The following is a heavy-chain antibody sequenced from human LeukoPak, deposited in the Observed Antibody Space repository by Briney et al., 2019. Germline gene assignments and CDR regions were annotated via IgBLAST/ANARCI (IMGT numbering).Heavy chain of an antibody. CDR3: ANNWAFDY. J-gene: IGHJ4*02. CDR2: INSSGGST. CDR1: GFTFSNYA. V-gene: IGHV3-23*01. Sequence: GGSLRLSCAASGFTFSNYAMNWVRQAPGKGLEWVSTINSSGGSTYYADSAKGRFTISRDNSKNTLYLQMNSLRAEDTAVYYCANNWAFDYWGQGTLVTVSS. D-gene: IGHD1-1*01.